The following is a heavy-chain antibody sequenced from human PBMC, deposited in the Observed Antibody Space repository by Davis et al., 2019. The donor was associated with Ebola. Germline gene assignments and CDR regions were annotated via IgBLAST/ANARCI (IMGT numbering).Heavy chain of an antibody. V-gene: IGHV4-34*01. CDR2: INHSGST. Sequence: GSLRLSCTVSGGSIRSYYWSWIRQPPGKGLEWIGEINHSGSTNYNPSLKSRVTISVDTSKNQFSLKLSSVTAADTAVYYCARRGYGDYYFDYWGQGTLVTVSS. CDR3: ARRGYGDYYFDY. CDR1: GGSIRSYY. D-gene: IGHD4-17*01. J-gene: IGHJ4*02.